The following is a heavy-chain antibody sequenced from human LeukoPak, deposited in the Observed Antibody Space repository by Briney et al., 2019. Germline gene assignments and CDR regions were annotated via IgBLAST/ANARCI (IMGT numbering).Heavy chain of an antibody. CDR2: INPNSGGT. D-gene: IGHD3-10*01. Sequence: ASVTVSFKASGYTFTGYYMHWVRQAPGQGVEGMGWINPNSGGTNYAQKFQGRVTMTRDTSISTAYMELSRLRSDDTAVYYCARAILWFGAPYYMDVWGKGTTVTVSS. CDR1: GYTFTGYY. V-gene: IGHV1-2*02. J-gene: IGHJ6*03. CDR3: ARAILWFGAPYYMDV.